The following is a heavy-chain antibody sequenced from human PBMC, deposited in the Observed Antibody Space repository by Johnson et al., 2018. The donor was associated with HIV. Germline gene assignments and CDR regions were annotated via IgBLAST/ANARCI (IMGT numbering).Heavy chain of an antibody. J-gene: IGHJ3*01. CDR1: DFTFSNYA. CDR3: ARGRKDIEAADGLDNDAFDV. V-gene: IGHV3-30*01. Sequence: VQLVESGGGVVQPGKSLRISCAVSDFTFSNYAMHWVRLAPGKGLKWVASISYHGTLKYYADSVRGRFTISRDNSKDTLYLQMDSLRGDDSALYFCARGRKDIEAADGLDNDAFDVWGRGTLVTVSS. CDR2: ISYHGTLK. D-gene: IGHD5-12*01.